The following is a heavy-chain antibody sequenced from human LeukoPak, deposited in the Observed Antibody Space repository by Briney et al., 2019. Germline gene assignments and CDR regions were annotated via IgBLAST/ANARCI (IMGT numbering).Heavy chain of an antibody. V-gene: IGHV1-18*01. Sequence: ASVKVSCKASGGTFSSYAISWVRQAPGQGLEWMGWISAYNGNTNYAQKLQGRVTMTTDTSTSTAYMELRSLRSDDTAVYYCAYSGYDSDFDYWGQGTLVTVSS. CDR1: GGTFSSYA. J-gene: IGHJ4*02. D-gene: IGHD5-12*01. CDR2: ISAYNGNT. CDR3: AYSGYDSDFDY.